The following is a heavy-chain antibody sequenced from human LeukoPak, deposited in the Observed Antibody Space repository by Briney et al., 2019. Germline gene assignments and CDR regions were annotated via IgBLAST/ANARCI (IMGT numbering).Heavy chain of an antibody. V-gene: IGHV1-69*01. CDR2: IIPIFGTA. D-gene: IGHD5-18*01. Sequence: SVKVSCKASGGTFSSYAISWVRQAPGQGLEWMGGIIPIFGTANYAQKFQGRVTITADESTSTAYMELSSLRSEDTAVYYCARGARGYGDAFDIWGQGTMVTVSS. J-gene: IGHJ3*02. CDR3: ARGARGYGDAFDI. CDR1: GGTFSSYA.